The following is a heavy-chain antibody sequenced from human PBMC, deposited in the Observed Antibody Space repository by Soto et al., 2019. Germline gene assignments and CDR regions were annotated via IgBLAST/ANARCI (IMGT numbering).Heavy chain of an antibody. Sequence: GGALRLSCAASGFTFSSSRMNWVRQAPGKGLEWVSSISSSSSYIYYADSVKGRFTISRDNAKNSLYLQMNSLRAEDTAVYYCARDYVGAIDYWGQGTLVTVSS. V-gene: IGHV3-21*01. D-gene: IGHD1-26*01. J-gene: IGHJ4*02. CDR1: GFTFSSSR. CDR2: ISSSSSYI. CDR3: ARDYVGAIDY.